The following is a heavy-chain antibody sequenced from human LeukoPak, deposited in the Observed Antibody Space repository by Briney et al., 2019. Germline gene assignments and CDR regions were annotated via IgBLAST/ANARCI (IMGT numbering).Heavy chain of an antibody. D-gene: IGHD6-19*01. CDR1: GGSISSYY. V-gene: IGHV4-4*07. J-gene: IGHJ4*02. CDR3: ARDLIAVAGRGFDY. CDR2: IYTSGST. Sequence: SETLSLTCTVSGGSISSYYWSWIRQPAGKGLEWIERIYTSGSTNYNPSLKSRVTMSVDTSKNQFSLKLSSVTAADTAVYYCARDLIAVAGRGFDYWGQGTLVTVSS.